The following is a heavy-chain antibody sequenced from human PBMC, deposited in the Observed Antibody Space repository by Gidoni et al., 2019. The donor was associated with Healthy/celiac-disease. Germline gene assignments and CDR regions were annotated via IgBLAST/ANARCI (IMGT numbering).Heavy chain of an antibody. CDR3: ARERYTIFGVAYYYMDV. V-gene: IGHV1-69*06. D-gene: IGHD3-3*01. J-gene: IGHJ6*03. Sequence: QVQLVQSGAEVKKPGSSVKVSCTASGGTFSSSAISWVRQAPGQGLEWMGGIIPIFGTANYAQKFQGRVTITADKSTSTAYMELSSLRSEDTAVYYCARERYTIFGVAYYYMDVWGKGTTVTVSS. CDR2: IIPIFGTA. CDR1: GGTFSSSA.